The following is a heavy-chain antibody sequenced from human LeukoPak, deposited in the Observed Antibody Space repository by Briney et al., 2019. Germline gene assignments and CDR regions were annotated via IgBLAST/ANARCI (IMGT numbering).Heavy chain of an antibody. CDR3: AKTYYDSSGYYAFDY. Sequence: GGSLRLSCAASGFTVSSNYMGWVRQAPGKGLEWVSGISWNSGSIGYADSVKGRFTISRDNAKNSLYLQMNSLRAEDTALYYCAKTYYDSSGYYAFDYWGQGTLVTVSS. CDR2: ISWNSGSI. V-gene: IGHV3-9*01. D-gene: IGHD3-22*01. J-gene: IGHJ4*02. CDR1: GFTVSSNY.